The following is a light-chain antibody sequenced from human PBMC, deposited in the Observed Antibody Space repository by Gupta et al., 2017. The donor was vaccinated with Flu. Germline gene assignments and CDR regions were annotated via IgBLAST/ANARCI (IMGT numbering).Light chain of an antibody. CDR2: WGS. Sequence: DIVMTQSPLSLSVTPGEPASSSCRSSQSRRHSNGYNCLDWDRQKPGQSPQLLMYWGSPRDSGGTDGFCGGGEHKDFTHKSSRGEEEAGGGYYGKQYLPTRTFGHGTKVDIK. V-gene: IGKV2-28*01. J-gene: IGKJ3*01. CDR1: QSRRHSNGYNC. CDR3: KQYLPTRT.